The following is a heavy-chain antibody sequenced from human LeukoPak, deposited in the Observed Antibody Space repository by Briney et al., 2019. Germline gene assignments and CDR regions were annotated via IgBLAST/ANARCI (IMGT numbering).Heavy chain of an antibody. J-gene: IGHJ4*02. CDR2: INHSGST. CDR3: ARGPLITIFGVVIRLGKYFDY. Sequence: NPSETLSLTCAVYGGSFSGYYWSWIRQPPGKGLEWIGEINHSGSTNYNPSLKSRVTISVDTSKNQFSLKLSSVTAADTAVYYCARGPLITIFGVVIRLGKYFDYWGQGTLVTVSS. D-gene: IGHD3-3*01. CDR1: GGSFSGYY. V-gene: IGHV4-34*01.